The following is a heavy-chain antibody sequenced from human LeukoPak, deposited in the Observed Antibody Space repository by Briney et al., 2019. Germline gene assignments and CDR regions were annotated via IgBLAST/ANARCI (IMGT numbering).Heavy chain of an antibody. J-gene: IGHJ6*03. CDR3: ASGHFYYYYMDV. CDR1: GGSISSTSYY. V-gene: IGHV4-39*01. CDR2: IYYSGST. Sequence: SETLSLTCVVSGGSISSTSYYWGWIRQPPGKGLEWIGSIYYSGSTYYNPSLKSRVTISVDTSKNQFSLNLSSVTAADTAVYYCASGHFYYYYMDVWGKATTVTISS. D-gene: IGHD3-3*02.